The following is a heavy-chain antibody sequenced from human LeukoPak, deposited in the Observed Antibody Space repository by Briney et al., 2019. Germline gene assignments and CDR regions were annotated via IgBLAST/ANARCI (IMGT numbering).Heavy chain of an antibody. Sequence: GASVKVSCKVSGYTLTELSMHWVRQAPGKGLEWMGGFDPEDGETIYAQKFQGRVTMTEDTSTDTAYMELSSLRSEDTAVYYCATAEYCSGGSCCSLDYWGQGTLVTVSS. J-gene: IGHJ4*02. CDR1: GYTLTELS. CDR2: FDPEDGET. CDR3: ATAEYCSGGSCCSLDY. V-gene: IGHV1-24*01. D-gene: IGHD2-15*01.